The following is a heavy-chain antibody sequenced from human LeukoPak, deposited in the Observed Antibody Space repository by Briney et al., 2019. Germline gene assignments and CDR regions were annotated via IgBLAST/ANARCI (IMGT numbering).Heavy chain of an antibody. Sequence: PGGSLRLSCAASGFTFSSYSMNWVRQAPGKGLEWVSYISSSSSTIYNADSVKGRFTISRDNAKNSLYLQMNSLRAEDTAVYYCARVDIVVVPAAIRVDYYYYYMDVWGKGTTVTVSS. CDR1: GFTFSSYS. CDR2: ISSSSSTI. V-gene: IGHV3-48*01. CDR3: ARVDIVVVPAAIRVDYYYYYMDV. D-gene: IGHD2-2*02. J-gene: IGHJ6*03.